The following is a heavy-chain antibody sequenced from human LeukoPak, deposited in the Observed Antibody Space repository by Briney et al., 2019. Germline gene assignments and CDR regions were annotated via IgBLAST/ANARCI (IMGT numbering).Heavy chain of an antibody. V-gene: IGHV3-23*01. CDR2: ISGSGGST. CDR1: GLTFSSYA. D-gene: IGHD3-22*01. CDR3: AKQISYDSSGYYSHAFDI. J-gene: IGHJ3*02. Sequence: GGSLRLSCAASGLTFSSYAMSWVRQAPGKGLEWVSAISGSGGSTYYADSVKGRFTISRDNSKNTLYLQMNSLRAEDTAVYYCAKQISYDSSGYYSHAFDIWGQGTMVTVSS.